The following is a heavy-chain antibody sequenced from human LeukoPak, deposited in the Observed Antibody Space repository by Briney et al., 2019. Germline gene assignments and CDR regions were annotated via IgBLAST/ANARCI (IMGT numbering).Heavy chain of an antibody. CDR2: INPNGGGT. V-gene: IGHV1-2*02. J-gene: IGHJ4*02. CDR3: ARENNSGWYRKAAFDY. CDR1: GYTFTGYY. Sequence: ASVKVSCKASGYTFTGYYMHWVRRAPGQGLEWMGWINPNGGGTNYAQKFQGRVTLTRDTSISTAYMEVNSLESDDTAVYYCARENNSGWYRKAAFDYWGQGTLVTVTS. D-gene: IGHD6-19*01.